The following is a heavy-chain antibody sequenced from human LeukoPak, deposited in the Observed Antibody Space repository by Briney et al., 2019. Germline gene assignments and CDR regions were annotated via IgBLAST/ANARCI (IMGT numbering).Heavy chain of an antibody. CDR1: GGTLSSYA. CDR3: ARDIGPPYSGYDYRAYYMDV. D-gene: IGHD5-12*01. V-gene: IGHV1-69*05. CDR2: IVPIFGTA. J-gene: IGHJ6*03. Sequence: ASSVNVSCKASGGTLSSYAISWVRQAPAPGLEWMGGIVPIFGTANYAQKFQGRVTITTDESTSTAYMELSSLRSEDTAVYYCARDIGPPYSGYDYRAYYMDVWGKGTTVTVSS.